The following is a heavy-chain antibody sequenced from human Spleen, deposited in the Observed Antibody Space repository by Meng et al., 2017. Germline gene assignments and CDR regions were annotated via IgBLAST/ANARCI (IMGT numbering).Heavy chain of an antibody. V-gene: IGHV5-51*01. CDR1: GYTFSSYW. J-gene: IGHJ4*02. CDR3: ARAEHGSYCSGGTCYHLGFDY. CDR2: IFPGDSQT. Sequence: GESLKISCHGSGYTFSSYWIGWVRQTPGKGLEWMGIIFPGDSQTRYSPAFQDQVIISADKYISTAYQQWSSLKPSNTTISYCARAEHGSYCSGGTCYHLGFDYWGQGTLVTVSS. D-gene: IGHD2-15*01.